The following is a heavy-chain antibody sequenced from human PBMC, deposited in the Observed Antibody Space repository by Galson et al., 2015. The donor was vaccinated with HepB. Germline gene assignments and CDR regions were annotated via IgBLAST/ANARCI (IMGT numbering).Heavy chain of an antibody. CDR1: GGSISSSSYY. J-gene: IGHJ4*02. CDR2: IFYSGST. CDR3: ARHEYRYSSLEDFDY. Sequence: SETLSLTCTVSGGSISSSSYYWGWIRQPPGKGLEWIGTIFYSGSTYYNPSLKSRVTISVDTSKNQFSLKLRSVTAADTAVYYCARHEYRYSSLEDFDYWGQGTLVTVSS. D-gene: IGHD6-13*01. V-gene: IGHV4-39*01.